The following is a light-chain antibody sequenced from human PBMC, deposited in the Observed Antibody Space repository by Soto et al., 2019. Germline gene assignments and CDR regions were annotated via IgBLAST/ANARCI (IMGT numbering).Light chain of an antibody. Sequence: DIQMTQSPSSLSASVGDRVTITCQASQDITNYLNWYQHKPGKAPKLLIYDASNLETGVPSRFSGSGSGTHFTFTITSLQPDDIATYYCQQYDSLPPFTFGPGTKVDIK. CDR3: QQYDSLPPFT. CDR2: DAS. V-gene: IGKV1-33*01. J-gene: IGKJ3*01. CDR1: QDITNY.